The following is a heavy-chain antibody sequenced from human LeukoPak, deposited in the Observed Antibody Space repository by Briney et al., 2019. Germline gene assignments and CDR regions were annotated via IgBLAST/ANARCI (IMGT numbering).Heavy chain of an antibody. CDR2: INPNSGGT. CDR3: ARAGGSSWYGHYYYGMDV. D-gene: IGHD6-13*01. J-gene: IGHJ6*02. CDR1: GYTFTGYY. Sequence: GGSLRLSCAASGYTFTGYYMHWVRQAPGQGLEWMGWINPNSGGTNYAQKFQGRVTMTRDTSISTAYMELSRLRSDDTAVYYCARAGGSSWYGHYYYGMDVWGQGTTVTVSS. V-gene: IGHV1-2*02.